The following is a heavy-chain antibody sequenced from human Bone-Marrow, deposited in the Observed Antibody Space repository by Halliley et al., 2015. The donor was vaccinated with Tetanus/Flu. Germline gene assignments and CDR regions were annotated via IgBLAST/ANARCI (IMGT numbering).Heavy chain of an antibody. D-gene: IGHD5-12*01. CDR3: ARDGYSGDDMNV. J-gene: IGHJ6*02. Sequence: LEWIGEIHHSRSTNYNPSLKSRVTMSVDTSKNQFSLKLTSVTAADTAAYYCARDGYSGDDMNVWGQGTTVTVSS. CDR2: IHHSRST. V-gene: IGHV4-4*06.